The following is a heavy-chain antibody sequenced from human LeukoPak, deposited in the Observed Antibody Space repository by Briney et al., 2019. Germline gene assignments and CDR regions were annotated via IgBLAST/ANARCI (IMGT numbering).Heavy chain of an antibody. CDR1: GGSISNYY. Sequence: PSETLSLTCAVSGGSISNYYWTWIRQPPGKGLEWIGYIYYTGSTNYNPSLKSRVTISVDTSKNQFSLKLSSVTAADTAVYYCARVGSGFSLDYWGQGTRVIVSS. J-gene: IGHJ4*02. V-gene: IGHV4-59*12. D-gene: IGHD3-3*01. CDR3: ARVGSGFSLDY. CDR2: IYYTGST.